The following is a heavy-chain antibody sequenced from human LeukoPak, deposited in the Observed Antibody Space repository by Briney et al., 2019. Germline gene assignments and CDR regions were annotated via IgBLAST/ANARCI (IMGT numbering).Heavy chain of an antibody. CDR1: GGSISSYY. Sequence: PSETLSLTCTVSGGSISSYYWSRIRQPPGKGLKWIGYIYYSGSTNYNPSLKSRVTISVDTSKNQFSLKLSSVTAADTAVYYCARVDVDTAMSPDYYYMDVWGKGTTVTVSS. V-gene: IGHV4-59*01. D-gene: IGHD5-18*01. CDR3: ARVDVDTAMSPDYYYMDV. J-gene: IGHJ6*03. CDR2: IYYSGST.